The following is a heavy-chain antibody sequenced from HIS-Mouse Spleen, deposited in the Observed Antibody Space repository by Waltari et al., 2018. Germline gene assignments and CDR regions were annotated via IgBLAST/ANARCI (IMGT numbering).Heavy chain of an antibody. CDR3: AREIPYSSSWYDWYFDL. J-gene: IGHJ2*01. V-gene: IGHV4-39*07. Sequence: QLQLQESGPGLVKPSETLSLTCTVSGGSISSSSYYWGWIRQPPGKGLEWIGSIYYSGRNYYNPSIKSRVTISVDTSKNQFSLKLSSVTAADTAVYYCAREIPYSSSWYDWYFDLWGRGTLVTVSS. CDR1: GGSISSSSYY. D-gene: IGHD6-13*01. CDR2: IYYSGRN.